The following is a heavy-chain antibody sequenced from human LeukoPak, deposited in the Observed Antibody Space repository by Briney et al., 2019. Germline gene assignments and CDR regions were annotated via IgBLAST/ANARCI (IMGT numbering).Heavy chain of an antibody. V-gene: IGHV4-61*01. D-gene: IGHD5-12*01. CDR3: ARDSDIVATLGYY. J-gene: IGHJ4*02. CDR1: GGSISSSSYY. Sequence: SETLSLTCTVSGGSISSSSYYWSWIRQPPGKGLEWIGYISYSGSTNYNPSLKSRVTISVDTSKNQFSLRLSSVTAADTAVYYCARDSDIVATLGYYWGQGTLVTVSS. CDR2: ISYSGST.